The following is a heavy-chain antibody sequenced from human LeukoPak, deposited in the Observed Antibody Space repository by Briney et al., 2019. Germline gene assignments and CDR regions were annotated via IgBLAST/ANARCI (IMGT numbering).Heavy chain of an antibody. Sequence: SETLSLTCIVSGGSISSYYWSWIRQPPGKGLEWIGYISYSGSTNYNPSLKSRGSISVDTSKNQFSLKLSSVTAADTAVYYCARGVPFFDHWGQGTLVTVSS. CDR2: ISYSGST. CDR3: ARGVPFFDH. V-gene: IGHV4-59*01. J-gene: IGHJ4*02. CDR1: GGSISSYY.